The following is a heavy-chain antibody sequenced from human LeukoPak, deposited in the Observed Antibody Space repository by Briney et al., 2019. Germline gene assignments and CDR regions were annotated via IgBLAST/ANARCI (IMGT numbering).Heavy chain of an antibody. D-gene: IGHD3-3*01. CDR3: ARGHNDFWSGYYPTNDY. CDR1: GYTFTGYY. V-gene: IGHV1-2*02. CDR2: INPNSGGT. Sequence: ASVKVSCKASGYTFTGYYMHWVRQAPGQGLEWMGWINPNSGGTNYAQKFQGRVTMTRDTSISTAYMELSRLRSDDTAVYYCARGHNDFWSGYYPTNDYWGQGTLVTVSS. J-gene: IGHJ4*02.